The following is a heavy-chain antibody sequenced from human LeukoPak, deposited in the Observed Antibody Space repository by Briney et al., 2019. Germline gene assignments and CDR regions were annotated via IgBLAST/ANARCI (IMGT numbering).Heavy chain of an antibody. J-gene: IGHJ6*02. V-gene: IGHV4-59*01. CDR1: GGSISSYY. CDR2: IYYSRST. Sequence: SETLSLTCTLSGGSISSYYCSWIRQPPGKGLEWIGYIYYSRSTNSNPSRKSRVTISVDPSKNQFSLKLSSVTAADTAVYYCAREYGSGRHYCYGMDVWGQGTTVTVSS. CDR3: AREYGSGRHYCYGMDV. D-gene: IGHD3-10*01.